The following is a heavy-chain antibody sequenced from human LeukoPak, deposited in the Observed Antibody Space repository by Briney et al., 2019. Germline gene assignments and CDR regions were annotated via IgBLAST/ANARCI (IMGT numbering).Heavy chain of an antibody. D-gene: IGHD3-10*01. CDR3: AREYYYYGSGSYLVDP. J-gene: IGHJ5*02. CDR1: GFTLSSYG. Sequence: GGSLRLSCAASGFTLSSYGMHWVRQAPGKGLEWVAVISYDGSNKYYADSVKGRFTISRDNSKNTLYLQMNSLRSEDTAVYYCAREYYYYGSGSYLVDPWGQGTLVTVSS. CDR2: ISYDGSNK. V-gene: IGHV3-30*03.